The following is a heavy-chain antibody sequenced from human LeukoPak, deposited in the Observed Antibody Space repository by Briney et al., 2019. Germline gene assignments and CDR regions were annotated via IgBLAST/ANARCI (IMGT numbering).Heavy chain of an antibody. CDR1: GFTFSAYN. Sequence: PGGSLRLSCAASGFTFSAYNMNWVRRTPGKGLEWVSSITTSSSYMFYADSVRGRFTISRDNAKNSLYLQMNSLRAEDTAVYYCARVVAEFWFDYWGQGTLVTVSS. V-gene: IGHV3-21*04. CDR3: ARVVAEFWFDY. CDR2: ITTSSSYM. D-gene: IGHD5-12*01. J-gene: IGHJ4*02.